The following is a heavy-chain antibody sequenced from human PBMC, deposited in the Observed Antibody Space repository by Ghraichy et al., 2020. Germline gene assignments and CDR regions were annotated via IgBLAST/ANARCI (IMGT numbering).Heavy chain of an antibody. Sequence: SVKVSCKASGGTFSSYAISWVRQAPGQGLEWMGRIIPILGIANYAQKFQGRVTITADKSTSTAYMELSSLRSEDTAVYYCARVRQQRGYGSGSYYYSDPWGQGTLVTVSS. CDR2: IIPILGIA. D-gene: IGHD3-10*01. J-gene: IGHJ5*02. CDR1: GGTFSSYA. CDR3: ARVRQQRGYGSGSYYYSDP. V-gene: IGHV1-69*04.